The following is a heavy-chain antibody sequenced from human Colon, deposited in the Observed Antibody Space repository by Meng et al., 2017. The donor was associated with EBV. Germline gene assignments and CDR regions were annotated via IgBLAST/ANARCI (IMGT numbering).Heavy chain of an antibody. D-gene: IGHD3-10*01. CDR3: ARRRGGSGRDC. J-gene: IGHJ4*02. CDR2: IYHSGST. CDR1: GGSISSNGYY. Sequence: QLQPPVSGPGLVKPSETLSLTCTVSGGSISSNGYYWDWVRQPPGKRLEWIGAIYHSGSTSYNPSLQSRVTMFVDTSKNQFSLMLTSVTATDTAVYYCARRRGGSGRDCWGQGTLVTVSS. V-gene: IGHV4-39*01.